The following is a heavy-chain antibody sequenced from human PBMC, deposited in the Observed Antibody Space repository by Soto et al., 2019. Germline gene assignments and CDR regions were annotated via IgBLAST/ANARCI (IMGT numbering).Heavy chain of an antibody. Sequence: LRLSCAASGFTFSSYAMSWVRQAPGKGLEWVSAISGIGGSTYYADSVKGRFTISRDNSKNTLYLQMNSLRAEDTAVYYCAKPLQQWLLQGSGVDVWGQGTTVTVSS. V-gene: IGHV3-23*01. J-gene: IGHJ6*02. CDR3: AKPLQQWLLQGSGVDV. CDR2: ISGIGGST. D-gene: IGHD6-19*01. CDR1: GFTFSSYA.